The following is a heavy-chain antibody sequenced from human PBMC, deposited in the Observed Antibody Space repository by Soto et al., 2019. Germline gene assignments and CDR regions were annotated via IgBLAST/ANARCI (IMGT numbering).Heavy chain of an antibody. V-gene: IGHV3-21*01. J-gene: IGHJ5*02. Sequence: GGSLRLSCAASGFTFSSYSMNWVRQAPGKGLEWVSSISSSSSYIYYADSVKGRFTISRDNAKNSLYLQMNSLRAEDTAVYYCAREAVAATGYNWFDPWGQGTLVTVSS. D-gene: IGHD2-15*01. CDR2: ISSSSSYI. CDR1: GFTFSSYS. CDR3: AREAVAATGYNWFDP.